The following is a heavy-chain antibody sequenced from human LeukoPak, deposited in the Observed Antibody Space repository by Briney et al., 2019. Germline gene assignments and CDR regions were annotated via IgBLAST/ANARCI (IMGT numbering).Heavy chain of an antibody. CDR1: GFTFSTYT. CDR2: ISTSSSYI. CDR3: ARDRAAADLDY. Sequence: GGSLRLSCAASGFTFSTYTMNWVRQAPGEGLEWVSSISTSSSYIYYADSVKGRFTISRGNAKNSLYLQMNSLRVEDTAVYYCARDRAAADLDYWGQGTLVTVSS. V-gene: IGHV3-21*01. D-gene: IGHD6-13*01. J-gene: IGHJ4*02.